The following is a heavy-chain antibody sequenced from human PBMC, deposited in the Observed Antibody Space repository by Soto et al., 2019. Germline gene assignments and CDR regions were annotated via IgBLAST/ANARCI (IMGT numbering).Heavy chain of an antibody. V-gene: IGHV1-2*02. D-gene: IGHD1-1*01. CDR2: INPNSGGT. Sequence: ASVKVSCKASGYTFTGYYMHWVRQAPGQGLEWMGWINPNSGGTNYAQKFQGRVTITADEPTSTVHMELSSLRSDDTAFYYCGSWLKEGGIGGNYYYGMDVWGQGTTVTVSS. J-gene: IGHJ6*02. CDR3: GSWLKEGGIGGNYYYGMDV. CDR1: GYTFTGYY.